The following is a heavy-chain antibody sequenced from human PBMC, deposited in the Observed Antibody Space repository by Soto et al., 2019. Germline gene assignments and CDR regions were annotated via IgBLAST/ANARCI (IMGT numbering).Heavy chain of an antibody. Sequence: PSETLSLTCTVSCGSISSDYWSWIRQPPGKGLEWIGYIYYSGSTNYNPSLKSRVTISVDTSKNQFSLKLTSVTAADTAVYYCARDPAPWGQGTLVTVSS. CDR1: CGSISSDY. CDR3: ARDPAP. V-gene: IGHV4-59*12. CDR2: IYYSGST. J-gene: IGHJ5*02.